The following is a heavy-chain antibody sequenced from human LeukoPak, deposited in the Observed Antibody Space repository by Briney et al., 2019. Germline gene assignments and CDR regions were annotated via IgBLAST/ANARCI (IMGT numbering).Heavy chain of an antibody. J-gene: IGHJ4*02. D-gene: IGHD1-1*01. CDR1: GFTFSTYG. CDR3: GRDRNVDCFAY. CDR2: IWYDGSDK. V-gene: IGHV3-33*01. Sequence: PGGSLRLSCAASGFTFSTYGMHWVRQAPGKGLEWVAVIWYDGSDKYYADSVKGRFTISRDNSKNTLYLQMNSLKAEDTAVYYCGRDRNVDCFAYGGRGPLVPVAS.